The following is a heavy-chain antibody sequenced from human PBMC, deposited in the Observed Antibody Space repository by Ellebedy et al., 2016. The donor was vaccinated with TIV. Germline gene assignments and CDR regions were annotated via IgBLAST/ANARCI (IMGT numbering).Heavy chain of an antibody. CDR1: GGSISSGGYY. V-gene: IGHV4-30-4*08. CDR2: IYYSGST. CDR3: ATVQRFGGSPLDY. J-gene: IGHJ4*02. Sequence: SETLSLXCTVSGGSISSGGYYWSWIRQHPGKGLEWIGYIYYSGSTYYNPSLKSRVTISVDTSKNQFSLKLSSVTAADTAVYYCATVQRFGGSPLDYWGQGTLVTVSS. D-gene: IGHD3-10*01.